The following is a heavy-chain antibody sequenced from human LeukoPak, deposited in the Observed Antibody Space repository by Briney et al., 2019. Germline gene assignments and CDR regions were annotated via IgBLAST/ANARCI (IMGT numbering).Heavy chain of an antibody. CDR1: GGSISSYY. CDR2: IYYSGST. D-gene: IGHD6-13*01. J-gene: IGHJ4*02. Sequence: PSETLSLTCTVSGGSISSYYWSWIRQPPGKGLEWIGYIYYSGSTYYNPSLKSRVTISVDTSKNQFSLKLSSVTAADTAVYYCARGYWAAAAGIDYWGQGTLVTVSS. V-gene: IGHV4-59*12. CDR3: ARGYWAAAAGIDY.